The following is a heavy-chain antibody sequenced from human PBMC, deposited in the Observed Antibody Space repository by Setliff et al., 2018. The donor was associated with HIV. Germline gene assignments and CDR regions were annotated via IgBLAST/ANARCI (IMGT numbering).Heavy chain of an antibody. V-gene: IGHV3-15*01. D-gene: IGHD3-16*01. CDR2: IRSNVDGGIT. Sequence: GGSLRLSCVASGFYFNNAWMTWVRQAPGKGLEWLGRIRSNVDGGITEYAASVRGRFTVSRDDSRKTVYLQMNSLKTEDTAVYRCTRADHDVGLMLYAFDLWGQGSQVTVSS. J-gene: IGHJ4*02. CDR3: TRADHDVGLMLYAFDL. CDR1: GFYFNNAW.